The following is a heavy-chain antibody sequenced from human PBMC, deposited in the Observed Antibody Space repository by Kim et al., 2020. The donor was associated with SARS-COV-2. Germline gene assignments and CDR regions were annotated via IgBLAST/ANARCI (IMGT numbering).Heavy chain of an antibody. J-gene: IGHJ3*02. V-gene: IGHV3-9*01. CDR3: AKDTYLRSVVFDI. CDR2: ISWNSGSI. Sequence: GGSLRLSCAASGFTFDDYAMHWVRQAPGKGLEWVSGISWNSGSIGYADSVKGRFTISRDNAKNSLYLQMNSLRAEDTALYYCAKDTYLRSVVFDIWGQGTMVTVSS. CDR1: GFTFDDYA. D-gene: IGHD5-12*01.